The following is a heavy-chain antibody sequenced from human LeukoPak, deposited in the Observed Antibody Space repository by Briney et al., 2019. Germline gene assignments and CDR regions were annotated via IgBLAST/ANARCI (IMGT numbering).Heavy chain of an antibody. CDR1: GGSISSSSYY. CDR3: ARRQVVRGGWD. V-gene: IGHV4-39*07. CDR2: IYYSGST. D-gene: IGHD3-10*01. Sequence: SETLSLTCTVSGGSISSSSYYWGWIRQPPGKGLEWIGSIYYSGSTYYNPSLKSRVTISVDTSKNQFSLKLSSVTAADTAVYYCARRQVVRGGWDWGQGTLVTVSS. J-gene: IGHJ4*02.